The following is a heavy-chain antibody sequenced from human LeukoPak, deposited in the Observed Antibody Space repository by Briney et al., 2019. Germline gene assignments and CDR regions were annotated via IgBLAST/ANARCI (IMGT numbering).Heavy chain of an antibody. CDR2: IYSAGST. D-gene: IGHD2/OR15-2a*01. CDR1: GFTFSTYA. CDR3: AKALYDSTGDGY. J-gene: IGHJ4*02. Sequence: GGSLRLSCAASGFTFSTYAMQWVRQGPGKGLEWGSVIYSAGSTYYADSVEGRFSISRDNSKNTLILQMNSLRVEDTAVYYCAKALYDSTGDGYWGQGTLVTISS. V-gene: IGHV3-23*03.